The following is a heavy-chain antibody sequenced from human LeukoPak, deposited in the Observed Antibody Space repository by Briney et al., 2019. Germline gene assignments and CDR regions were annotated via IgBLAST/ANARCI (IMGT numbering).Heavy chain of an antibody. D-gene: IGHD6-19*01. CDR3: ARRSIAVAGRENYFDY. CDR1: GGSISSNW. Sequence: SGTLSLTCAVSGGSISSNWWSWVRQPPGKGLEWIGEIDHSGSTNYNPSLKSRVTISVDTSKNQFSLKLSSVTAADTAVYYCARRSIAVAGRENYFDYWGQGTLVTVSS. J-gene: IGHJ4*02. CDR2: IDHSGST. V-gene: IGHV4-4*02.